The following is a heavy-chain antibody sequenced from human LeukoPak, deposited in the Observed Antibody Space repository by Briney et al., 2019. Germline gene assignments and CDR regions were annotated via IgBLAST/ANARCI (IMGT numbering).Heavy chain of an antibody. J-gene: IGHJ6*03. D-gene: IGHD2-2*01. CDR3: AREFSIDCSSTSCYPSGYYYMDV. V-gene: IGHV1-18*01. Sequence: ASVKVSCKTSGYTFSNYGISWVRQAPGQGLEWMGWISGYNGNTNYAQKFQGRVTMTRDTSTSTVYMELSSLRSEDTAVYYCAREFSIDCSSTSCYPSGYYYMDVWGKGTTVTVSS. CDR2: ISGYNGNT. CDR1: GYTFSNYG.